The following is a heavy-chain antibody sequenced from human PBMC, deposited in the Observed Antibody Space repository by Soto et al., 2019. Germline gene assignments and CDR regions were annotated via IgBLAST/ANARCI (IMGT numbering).Heavy chain of an antibody. CDR2: IWYDGSNK. CDR3: ARSSDKYCTNGVCYTIDY. D-gene: IGHD2-8*01. Sequence: LRLSCAASGFTFSSYGMHWVRQAPGKGLEWVAVIWYDGSNKYYADSVKGRFTISRDNSKNTLYLQMNSLRAEDTAVYYCARSSDKYCTNGVCYTIDYWGQGTLVTVSS. CDR1: GFTFSSYG. V-gene: IGHV3-33*01. J-gene: IGHJ4*02.